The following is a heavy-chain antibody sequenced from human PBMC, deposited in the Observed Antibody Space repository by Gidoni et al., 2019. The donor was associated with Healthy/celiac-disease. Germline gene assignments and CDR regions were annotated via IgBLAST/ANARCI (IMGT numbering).Heavy chain of an antibody. CDR1: GGSISSYY. Sequence: QVQLQESGPGLVKPSETLSLTCTVSGGSISSYYWSWIRQPPGKGLEWIGYIYYSGSTNYNPSLKSRVTISVDTSKNQFSLKLSSVTAADTAVYYCARGRGYSYGRPHSEYYFDYWGQGTLVTVSS. D-gene: IGHD5-18*01. V-gene: IGHV4-59*01. CDR3: ARGRGYSYGRPHSEYYFDY. CDR2: IYYSGST. J-gene: IGHJ4*02.